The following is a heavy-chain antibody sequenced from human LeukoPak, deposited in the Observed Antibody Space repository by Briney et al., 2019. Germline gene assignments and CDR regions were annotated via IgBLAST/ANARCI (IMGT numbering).Heavy chain of an antibody. CDR3: ARGIAAAEVWFDP. J-gene: IGHJ5*02. V-gene: IGHV1-8*01. CDR1: GYTFTSYD. D-gene: IGHD6-13*01. Sequence: GASVRVSCKASGYTFTSYDINWVRQATGQGLEWMGWMNPNSGNTGYAQKFQGRVTMTRNTSISTAYMELSSLRSEDTAVYYCARGIAAAEVWFDPWGQGTLVTVSS. CDR2: MNPNSGNT.